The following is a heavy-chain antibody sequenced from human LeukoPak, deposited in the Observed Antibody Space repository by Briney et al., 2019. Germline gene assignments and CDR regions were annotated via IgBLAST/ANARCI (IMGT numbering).Heavy chain of an antibody. CDR2: IYPSGTT. Sequence: SETLSLTCTVSGGSISSYYWSWIRQPPGKGREWIGNIYPSGTTYYNPSLKTRVTISVDTSKNQCSLKLSSVTAADTAIYYCARVVASTSIDSWGQGTLVTVSS. V-gene: IGHV4-4*08. CDR1: GGSISSYY. CDR3: ARVVASTSIDS. J-gene: IGHJ4*02. D-gene: IGHD2-15*01.